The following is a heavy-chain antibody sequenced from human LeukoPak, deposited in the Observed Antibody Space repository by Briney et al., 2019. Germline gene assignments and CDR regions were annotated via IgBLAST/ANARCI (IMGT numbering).Heavy chain of an antibody. CDR1: GFTFSSYE. D-gene: IGHD5-24*01. Sequence: GGSLRLSCAASGFTFSSYEMTWVRQAPGKGLEWVSNISSSDTTIHYADSVKGRFTISRDNARNSLYLQMNSLRAEDTAVYYCARSRRDNYYYYYGMDVWGQGTAVTVSS. CDR2: ISSSDTTI. J-gene: IGHJ6*02. V-gene: IGHV3-48*03. CDR3: ARSRRDNYYYYYGMDV.